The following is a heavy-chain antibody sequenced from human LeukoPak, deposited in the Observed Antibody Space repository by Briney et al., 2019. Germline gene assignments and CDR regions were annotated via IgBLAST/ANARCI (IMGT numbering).Heavy chain of an antibody. CDR1: GYTFTGYY. Sequence: GASVKVSCKASGYTFTGYYMHWVRQAPGQGLEWMGWINPNSGGTNYAQKFQGRVTMTRDTSISIAYMELSRLRSDDTAVYYCARERRIVVVYYYMDVWGKGTTVTVSS. J-gene: IGHJ6*03. V-gene: IGHV1-2*02. CDR3: ARERRIVVVYYYMDV. D-gene: IGHD2-21*01. CDR2: INPNSGGT.